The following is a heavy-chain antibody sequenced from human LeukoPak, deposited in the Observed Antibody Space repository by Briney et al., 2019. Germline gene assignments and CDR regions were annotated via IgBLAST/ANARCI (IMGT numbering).Heavy chain of an antibody. D-gene: IGHD3-10*01. CDR1: GFTFSSYA. J-gene: IGHJ4*02. Sequence: GGSLRLSCAASGFTFSSYAMSWVRQAPGKGLEWVSAISGSGGSTYYADSVKGRFTISRDNSKNTLYPQMNSLRAEDTAVYYCAKDAPTYYYGSGSLDYWGQGTLVTVSS. CDR2: ISGSGGST. V-gene: IGHV3-23*01. CDR3: AKDAPTYYYGSGSLDY.